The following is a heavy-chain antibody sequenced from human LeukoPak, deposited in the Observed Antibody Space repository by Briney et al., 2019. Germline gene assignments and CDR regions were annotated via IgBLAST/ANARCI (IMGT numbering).Heavy chain of an antibody. CDR1: GLTFTDAW. J-gene: IGHJ4*02. CDR2: IRSKADGGTT. V-gene: IGHV3-15*01. Sequence: GGSLRLSCAASGLTFTDAWMSWVRQGPGKGLEWVGRIRSKADGGTTDYGAPVKGRFTISRDDSKNTLYPQTNSLKTDDTALYYCATDSGRLVVTWGQGTLVTVSS. D-gene: IGHD3-22*01. CDR3: ATDSGRLVVT.